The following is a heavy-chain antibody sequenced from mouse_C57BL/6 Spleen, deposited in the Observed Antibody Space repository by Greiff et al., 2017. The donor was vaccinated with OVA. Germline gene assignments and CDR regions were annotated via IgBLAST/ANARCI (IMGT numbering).Heavy chain of an antibody. CDR2: IDPSDSET. Sequence: QVHVKQPGAELVRPGSSVKLSCKASGYTFTSYWMHWVKQRPIQGLEWIGNIDPSDSETHYNQKFKDKATLTVDKSSSTAYMQLSSLTSEDSAVYYCAREGLLRHGNAMDYWGQGTSVTVSS. CDR3: AREGLLRHGNAMDY. CDR1: GYTFTSYW. J-gene: IGHJ4*01. D-gene: IGHD1-1*01. V-gene: IGHV1-52*01.